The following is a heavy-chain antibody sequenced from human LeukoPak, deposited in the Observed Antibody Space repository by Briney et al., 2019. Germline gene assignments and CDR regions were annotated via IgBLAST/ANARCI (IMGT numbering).Heavy chain of an antibody. CDR3: ARGALHVFDY. D-gene: IGHD3-10*02. Sequence: GGSLRLSCAASGFTFSDYEINWVRQAPGKGLEWVSCISTGGSKTYYADSVKGRFTISRDNAKDSLFLQMNTLTAEDTAVYYCARGALHVFDYWGQGPAVTVFS. J-gene: IGHJ4*02. CDR2: ISTGGSKT. CDR1: GFTFSDYE. V-gene: IGHV3-48*03.